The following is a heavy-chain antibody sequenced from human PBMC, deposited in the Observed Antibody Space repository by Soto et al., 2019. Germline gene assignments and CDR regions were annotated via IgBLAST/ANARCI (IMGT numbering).Heavy chain of an antibody. CDR1: GYSFTSYW. D-gene: IGHD6-19*01. V-gene: IGHV5-51*01. Sequence: GESLKISCKGSGYSFTSYWIGWVRQMPGKGLEWMGIIYPGDSDTRYSPSFQGQVTNSADKSISTAYLQWSSLKASDTAMYYCAINKDSSGYYYYGMDVWGQGTTVTVSS. CDR3: AINKDSSGYYYYGMDV. J-gene: IGHJ6*02. CDR2: IYPGDSDT.